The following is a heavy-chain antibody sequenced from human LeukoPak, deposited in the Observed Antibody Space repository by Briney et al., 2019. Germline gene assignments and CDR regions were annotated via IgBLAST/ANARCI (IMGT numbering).Heavy chain of an antibody. J-gene: IGHJ4*02. CDR1: GYTFTSYG. V-gene: IGHV1-18*01. Sequence: ASVKVSCKASGYTFTSYGVSWVRQAPGQRLEWMGWISAYNGNTNYAQKLQGRVTMTTDTSTSTAYMELRSLRSDDTAVYYCTRTVLDCKNGVCYDYWGQGTLVTVSS. CDR3: TRTVLDCKNGVCYDY. D-gene: IGHD2-8*01. CDR2: ISAYNGNT.